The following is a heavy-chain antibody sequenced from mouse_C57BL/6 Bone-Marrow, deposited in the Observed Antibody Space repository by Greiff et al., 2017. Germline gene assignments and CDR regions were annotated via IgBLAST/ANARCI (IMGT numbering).Heavy chain of an antibody. J-gene: IGHJ4*01. CDR2: ISSGGSYT. Sequence: DVKLVESGGDLVKPGGSLKLSCAASGFTFSSYGMSWVRQTPDKRLVWVATISSGGSYTYYPDSVKGRFTISRDNAKNTLYLQMSSLKSEDTAMYYCARITTVVVPMDYWGQGTSVTVSS. V-gene: IGHV5-6*02. CDR1: GFTFSSYG. D-gene: IGHD1-1*01. CDR3: ARITTVVVPMDY.